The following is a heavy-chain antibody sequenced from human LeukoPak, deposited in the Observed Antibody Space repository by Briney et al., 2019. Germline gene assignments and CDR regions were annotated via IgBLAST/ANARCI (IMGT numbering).Heavy chain of an antibody. J-gene: IGHJ4*02. D-gene: IGHD6-6*01. CDR1: GGSISSYF. V-gene: IGHV4-4*07. CDR2: IYTSGSG. CDR3: ARGEYSRPFDY. Sequence: PSETLSLTCTVSGGSISSYFWSWIRQPAGKGLEWIGRIYTSGSGNYNPSLKSRVIMSVDTSKNQFSLKLSSVTAADTAVYYCARGEYSRPFDYWGQGTLVTVSS.